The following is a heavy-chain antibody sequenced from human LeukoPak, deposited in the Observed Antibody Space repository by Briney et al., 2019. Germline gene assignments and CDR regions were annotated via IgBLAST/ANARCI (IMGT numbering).Heavy chain of an antibody. D-gene: IGHD4-17*01. CDR2: IYYSGST. CDR3: ARGTVTMDY. J-gene: IGHJ4*02. Sequence: SETPSLTCTVSGGSISSYYWSWIRQPPGKGLEWVGYIYYSGSTNYNPSLKSRVTMSVDTSKNQFSLKLSSVTAADTAVYYCARGTVTMDYWGQGTLVTVSS. V-gene: IGHV4-59*12. CDR1: GGSISSYY.